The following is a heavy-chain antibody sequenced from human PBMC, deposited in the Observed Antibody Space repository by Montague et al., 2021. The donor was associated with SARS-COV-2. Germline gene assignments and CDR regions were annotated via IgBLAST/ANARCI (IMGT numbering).Heavy chain of an antibody. D-gene: IGHD3-3*01. Sequence: SETLSLTCSFSGTTRKNNYYWGWIRQPPGKGLEWVGSLYYSGNAXXSPXXXSRVTIPVDTSRSQFSLQLTSVTVADTAIYYCARGIDFGLVASRSHYFDTWGQGTLVSVSS. CDR3: ARGIDFGLVASRSHYFDT. CDR1: GTTRKNNYY. CDR2: LYYSGNA. V-gene: IGHV4-39*01. J-gene: IGHJ4*02.